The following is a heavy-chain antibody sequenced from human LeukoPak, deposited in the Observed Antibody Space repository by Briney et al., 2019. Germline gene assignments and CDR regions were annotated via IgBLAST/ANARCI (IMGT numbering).Heavy chain of an antibody. V-gene: IGHV3-64*01. Sequence: GGSLRLSCAASGFTFSSYAMHRVRQAPGKGLEYVSAISSNGGSTYYANSVKGRFTVSRDNSKNTLYLQMGSLRAEDMAVYYCARSYYYDFWGQGTLVTVSS. CDR3: ARSYYYDF. CDR2: ISSNGGST. CDR1: GFTFSSYA. J-gene: IGHJ4*02.